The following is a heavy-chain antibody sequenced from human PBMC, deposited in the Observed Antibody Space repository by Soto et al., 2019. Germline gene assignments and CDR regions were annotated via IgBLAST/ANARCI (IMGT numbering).Heavy chain of an antibody. V-gene: IGHV4-34*01. CDR1: GGSFSGYY. D-gene: IGHD3-9*01. CDR3: ARGRPRMSQSTGFPPHRPAYYYMDV. CDR2: INHSGST. Sequence: PSETLSLTCAVYGGSFSGYYWSWIRQPPGKGLEWIGEINHSGSTNYNPSLKSRVTISVDTSKNQSSLKLSSVTAADTAVYYCARGRPRMSQSTGFPPHRPAYYYMDVWGKGTTVTVSS. J-gene: IGHJ6*03.